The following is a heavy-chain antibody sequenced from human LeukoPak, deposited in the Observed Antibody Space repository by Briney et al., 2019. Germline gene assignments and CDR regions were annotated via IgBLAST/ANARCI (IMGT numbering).Heavy chain of an antibody. CDR3: AKGPKQLLVGSRGYYFDY. J-gene: IGHJ4*02. Sequence: GGTLRLSCAASGFTFSSCGMSWVRQAPGKGLEWVSTISASGYNTYYADSVKGRFTISRDISKNTLYLQMNSLRAEDTAVYYCAKGPKQLLVGSRGYYFDYWGQGTLVTVSS. CDR1: GFTFSSCG. CDR2: ISASGYNT. D-gene: IGHD6-13*01. V-gene: IGHV3-23*01.